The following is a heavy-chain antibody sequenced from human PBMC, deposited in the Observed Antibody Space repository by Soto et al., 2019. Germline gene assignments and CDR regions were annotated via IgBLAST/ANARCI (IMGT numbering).Heavy chain of an antibody. D-gene: IGHD3-3*01. J-gene: IGHJ6*03. Sequence: SETLSLTCTVSGGSISSSSYYWGWIRQPPGKGLEWIGSIYYSGSTYYNPSLKSRVTISVDTSKNQFSLKLSSVTAADTAVYYCARHVDYDFWSGPSSYYYYYMDVWGKGTTVTVSS. CDR1: GGSISSSSYY. CDR2: IYYSGST. CDR3: ARHVDYDFWSGPSSYYYYYMDV. V-gene: IGHV4-39*01.